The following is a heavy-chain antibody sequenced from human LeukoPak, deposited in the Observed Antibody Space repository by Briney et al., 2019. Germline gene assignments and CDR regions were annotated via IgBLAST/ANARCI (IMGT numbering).Heavy chain of an antibody. J-gene: IGHJ4*02. CDR1: GYIFTYYA. CDR2: INAGNGKT. V-gene: IGHV1-3*01. Sequence: GASVKVSCKASGYIFTYYAIQWVRQAPGQGHEWMGWINAGNGKTKYSQKFQGRVTITRDTSASTAYMELSGLRSEDTAVYYCARARWTSTVTTYYLDYWGQGTLVTVSS. CDR3: ARARWTSTVTTYYLDY. D-gene: IGHD4-17*01.